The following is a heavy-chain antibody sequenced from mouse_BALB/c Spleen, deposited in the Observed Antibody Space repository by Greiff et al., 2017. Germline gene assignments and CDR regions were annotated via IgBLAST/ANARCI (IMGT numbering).Heavy chain of an antibody. CDR2: INPYNDGT. V-gene: IGHV1-14*01. CDR3: ARRASTMITTVWFAY. D-gene: IGHD2-4*01. J-gene: IGHJ3*01. Sequence: VQLQQSGPELVKPGASVKMSCKASGYTFTSYVMHWVKQKPGQGLEWIGYINPYNDGTKYNEKFKGKATLTSDKSSSTAYMELSSLTSEDSAVYYCARRASTMITTVWFAYWGQGTLVTVSA. CDR1: GYTFTSYV.